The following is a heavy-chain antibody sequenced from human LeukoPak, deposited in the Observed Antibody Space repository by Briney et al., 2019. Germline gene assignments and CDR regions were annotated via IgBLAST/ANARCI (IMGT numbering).Heavy chain of an antibody. CDR2: IYYSGST. V-gene: IGHV4-39*07. D-gene: IGHD3-22*01. Sequence: PSETLSLTCTVSGGSISSSSYYWGWIRQPPGKGLEWIGSIYYSGSTYYNPSLKSRVTISVDTSKNQFSLKLSSVTAADTAVYYCARLDYYDSSGYTPDYWGQGTLVTVSS. J-gene: IGHJ4*02. CDR1: GGSISSSSYY. CDR3: ARLDYYDSSGYTPDY.